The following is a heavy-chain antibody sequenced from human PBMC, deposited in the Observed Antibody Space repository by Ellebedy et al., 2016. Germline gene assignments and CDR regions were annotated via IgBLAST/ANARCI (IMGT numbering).Heavy chain of an antibody. CDR1: GYTFTSYD. V-gene: IGHV1-8*01. Sequence: ASVKVSCKASGYTFTSYDINWVRQATGQGLEWMGWMNPNSGNTGYAQKFQGRVTMTRNTSISTAYMELSSLRSEDTAVYYCARGFDSYYDSSGYYLRDYWGQGTLVTVSS. CDR3: ARGFDSYYDSSGYYLRDY. CDR2: MNPNSGNT. D-gene: IGHD3-22*01. J-gene: IGHJ4*02.